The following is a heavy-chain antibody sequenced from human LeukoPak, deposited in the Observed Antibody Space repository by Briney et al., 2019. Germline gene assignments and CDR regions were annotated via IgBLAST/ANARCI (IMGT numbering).Heavy chain of an antibody. J-gene: IGHJ4*02. CDR2: IYHSGST. V-gene: IGHV4-4*02. D-gene: IGHD3-10*01. Sequence: SGTLSLTCAVSGGSISSSNWWSWVRQLPGKGLEWIGEIYHSGSTNYNPSLKSRVTISVDKSKNQFSLKLSSVTAADTAVYYCARAVAPHGLGELLYYFDYWGQGTLVTVSS. CDR3: ARAVAPHGLGELLYYFDY. CDR1: GGSISSSNW.